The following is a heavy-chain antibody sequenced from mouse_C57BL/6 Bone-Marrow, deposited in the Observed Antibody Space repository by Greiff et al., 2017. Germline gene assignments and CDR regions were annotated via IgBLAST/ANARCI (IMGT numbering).Heavy chain of an antibody. CDR3: ADYEFAY. CDR2: INPNNGGT. Sequence: EVQLQQSGPELVKPGASVKISCKASGYTFTDYYMNWVKQSHGKSLEWIGDINPNNGGTSYNQKFKGKATLTVDKSSSTAYMGLRSLTSEDSAVYYCADYEFAYWGQGTLVTVSA. CDR1: GYTFTDYY. J-gene: IGHJ3*01. D-gene: IGHD1-1*01. V-gene: IGHV1-26*01.